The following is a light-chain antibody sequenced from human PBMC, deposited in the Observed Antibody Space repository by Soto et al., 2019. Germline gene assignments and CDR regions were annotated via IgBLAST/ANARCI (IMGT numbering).Light chain of an antibody. CDR3: QEYNSYKGK. J-gene: IGKJ3*01. CDR1: PSVCSS. Sequence: EIVLPQSPGPLPLSPGERASLSCRASPSVCSSLAWYPQSPGQAPRLLIYGSSTRATGIQDRFSGSGSGIEFTLTRRSMQPDEFGSYYCQEYNSYKGKVGTGTEVD. CDR2: GSS. V-gene: IGKV3-15*01.